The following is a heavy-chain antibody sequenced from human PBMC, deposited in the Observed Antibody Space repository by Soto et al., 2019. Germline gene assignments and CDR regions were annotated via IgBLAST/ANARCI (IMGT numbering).Heavy chain of an antibody. Sequence: SETLSLTCTVSGGFISSSSYYWGWIRQPPGKGLEWIGSIYYSGSTYYNPSLKSRVTISVDTSKNQFSLKLSSVTAADTAVYYCARPQWLDYYMDVWGKGTTVTVSS. D-gene: IGHD6-19*01. CDR3: ARPQWLDYYMDV. V-gene: IGHV4-39*01. J-gene: IGHJ6*03. CDR2: IYYSGST. CDR1: GGFISSSSYY.